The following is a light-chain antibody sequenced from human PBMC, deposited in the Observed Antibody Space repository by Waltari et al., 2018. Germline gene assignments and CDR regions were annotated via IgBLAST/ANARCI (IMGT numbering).Light chain of an antibody. CDR1: QSVLLNSNNNNY. CDR2: WAS. Sequence: DIVMTQSPDSLAVSLGERATINCKSSQSVLLNSNNNNYLSWCQQKPGQPPKLLIYWASTRESGVPDRFSGSGSGTDFTLTISSLQAEDVVVYYCQQYHTPPQTFGQGTKVEIK. V-gene: IGKV4-1*01. J-gene: IGKJ2*01. CDR3: QQYHTPPQT.